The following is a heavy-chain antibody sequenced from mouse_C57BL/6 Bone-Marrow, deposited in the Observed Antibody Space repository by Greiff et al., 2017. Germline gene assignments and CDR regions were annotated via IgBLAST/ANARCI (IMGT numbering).Heavy chain of an antibody. CDR3: AIGVYYGNPWFAY. V-gene: IGHV1-74*01. Sequence: QVQLQQPGAELVKPGASVKVSCKASGYTFTSYWMHWVKQRPGQGLEWIGRIHPSDSATNYNQKFKGKATLTVDKSSSTAYMQLSSLTSEDSAVYYCAIGVYYGNPWFAYWGQGTLVTVSA. J-gene: IGHJ3*01. D-gene: IGHD2-1*01. CDR2: IHPSDSAT. CDR1: GYTFTSYW.